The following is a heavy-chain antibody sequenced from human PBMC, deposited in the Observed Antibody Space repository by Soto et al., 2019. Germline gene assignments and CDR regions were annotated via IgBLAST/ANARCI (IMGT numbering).Heavy chain of an antibody. J-gene: IGHJ4*02. CDR3: ARDVRAKAAPFDY. CDR2: INAGSGNT. D-gene: IGHD6-6*01. V-gene: IGHV1-3*01. Sequence: ASVKVSCKASGYTSTNYGMHWVRQAPGQRLEWMGWINAGSGNTKYSQKFQGRITITRDTSASTVYMELRSLRSEDTAVYYCARDVRAKAAPFDYWGQGTLVTVSS. CDR1: GYTSTNYG.